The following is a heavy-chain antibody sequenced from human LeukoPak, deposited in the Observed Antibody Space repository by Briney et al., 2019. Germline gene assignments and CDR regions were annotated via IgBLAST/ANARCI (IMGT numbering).Heavy chain of an antibody. J-gene: IGHJ4*02. V-gene: IGHV3-21*04. CDR1: GFTFSSYT. CDR2: ISSSTSYA. Sequence: GGSLRLSCAASGFTFSSYTMNWVRQAPGKGLEWASSISSSTSYAYYADSVKGRFTISRDNAKNLLYLQMNSLRAEDTAVYYCARVRGPHYYDSRGYWGQGTLVTVSS. CDR3: ARVRGPHYYDSRGY. D-gene: IGHD3-22*01.